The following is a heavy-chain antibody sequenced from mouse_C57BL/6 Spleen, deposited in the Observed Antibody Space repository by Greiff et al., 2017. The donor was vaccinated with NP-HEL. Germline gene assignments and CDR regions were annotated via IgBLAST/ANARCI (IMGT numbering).Heavy chain of an antibody. CDR3: AIRYYGSSYWYFDV. Sequence: QVQLQQPGAELVKPGASVKVSCKASGYTFTSYWMHWVKQRPGQGLEWIGRIHPSDSDTNYNQKFTGKATLTVDKSSSTAYMQLSSLTSEDSAVYYCAIRYYGSSYWYFDVWGTGTTVTVSS. CDR2: IHPSDSDT. V-gene: IGHV1-74*01. CDR1: GYTFTSYW. D-gene: IGHD1-1*01. J-gene: IGHJ1*03.